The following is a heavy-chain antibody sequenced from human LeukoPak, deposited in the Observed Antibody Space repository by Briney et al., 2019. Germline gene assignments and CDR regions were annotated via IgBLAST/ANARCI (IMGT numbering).Heavy chain of an antibody. CDR3: ARGRYFDWLLSTGGAFDI. D-gene: IGHD3-9*01. V-gene: IGHV4-61*01. J-gene: IGHJ3*02. Sequence: SETLSLTCTVSGGSISSGSYSWGWIRQPPGKGLEWIASIYYSGSTNYNPSLKSRVTISVDTSKNQFSLKLSSVTAADTAVYYCARGRYFDWLLSTGGAFDIWGQGTMVTVSS. CDR1: GGSISSGSYS. CDR2: IYYSGST.